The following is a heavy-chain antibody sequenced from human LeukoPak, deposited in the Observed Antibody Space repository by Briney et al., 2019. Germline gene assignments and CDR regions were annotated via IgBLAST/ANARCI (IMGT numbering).Heavy chain of an antibody. V-gene: IGHV3-30*14. CDR2: VSYEGTIK. J-gene: IGHJ5*01. CDR3: AREKFDS. CDR1: GFAFSNFA. Sequence: GRSLRLSCAASGFAFSNFAMHWVRQAPGKGLEWVAVVSYEGTIKYYSDSAKGRFTISRDNSNSLVSLQMNNLTTEDTAVYYCAREKFDSWGQGTLVIVPP.